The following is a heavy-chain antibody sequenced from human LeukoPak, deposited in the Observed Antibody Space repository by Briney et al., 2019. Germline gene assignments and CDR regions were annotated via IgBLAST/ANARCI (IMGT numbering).Heavy chain of an antibody. V-gene: IGHV4-39*01. CDR1: GGSISTSSYY. CDR2: IYYSGTT. Sequence: SQTLSLTCTVSGGSISTSSYYWGWIRHPPGKGLEWIGTIYYSGTTYYNPSLKSRVTISVDTSRNQFSLKLTSVTAADTAVYYCATQMKRDYGAYRSDWGQGTLVTVST. J-gene: IGHJ4*02. D-gene: IGHD4-17*01. CDR3: ATQMKRDYGAYRSD.